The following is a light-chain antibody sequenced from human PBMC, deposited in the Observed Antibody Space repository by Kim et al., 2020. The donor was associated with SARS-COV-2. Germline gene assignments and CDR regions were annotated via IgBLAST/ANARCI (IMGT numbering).Light chain of an antibody. V-gene: IGKV3-15*01. Sequence: VSPGERATLSCRASQSVGSNVAWYQQKPGQAPRLLISGASTRATGVPVRFSGSGSGTEFTLTISSLQSEDSAIYYCQQYNNWPPYTFGQGTKLEI. CDR1: QSVGSN. CDR3: QQYNNWPPYT. J-gene: IGKJ2*01. CDR2: GAS.